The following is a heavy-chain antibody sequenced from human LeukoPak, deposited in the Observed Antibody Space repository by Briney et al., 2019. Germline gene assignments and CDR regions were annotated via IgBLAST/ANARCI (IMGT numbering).Heavy chain of an antibody. Sequence: PSETLSLTCKVSGDSISSYYWSWIRQPPGKGLEWIGYIYYSGSTNYNPSLKSRVTISVDTSKNQFSLKLSSVTAADTAVYYCARQGRGQSGSYDYWGQGTLVTVSS. CDR2: IYYSGST. J-gene: IGHJ4*02. D-gene: IGHD1-26*01. CDR1: GDSISSYY. V-gene: IGHV4-59*08. CDR3: ARQGRGQSGSYDY.